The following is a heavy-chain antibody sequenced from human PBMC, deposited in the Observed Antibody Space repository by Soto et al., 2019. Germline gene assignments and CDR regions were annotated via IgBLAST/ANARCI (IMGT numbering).Heavy chain of an antibody. CDR3: ARGGYDFEDLFDP. V-gene: IGHV1-69*01. Sequence: QVHLVQSGAEVKKPGSSVKVSCQSSGGTFRSYSITWLRQAPGQGLERLGAIIPMFNTPNYAQKFQGRLTITADESTNTVFMELKSLRSEDTAVYYCARGGYDFEDLFDPWGQGTLVSVSS. CDR2: IIPMFNTP. D-gene: IGHD5-12*01. J-gene: IGHJ5*02. CDR1: GGTFRSYS.